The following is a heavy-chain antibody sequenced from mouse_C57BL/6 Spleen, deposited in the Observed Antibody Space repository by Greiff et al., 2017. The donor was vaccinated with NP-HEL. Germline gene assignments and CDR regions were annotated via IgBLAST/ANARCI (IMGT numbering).Heavy chain of an antibody. V-gene: IGHV8-12*01. CDR1: GFSLSTSGMG. J-gene: IGHJ4*01. CDR2: IYWDDDK. D-gene: IGHD1-1*01. Sequence: QVTLKVCGPGILQSSQTLSLTCSFSGFSLSTSGMGVSWIRQPSGKGLEWLAHIYWDDDKRYNPSLKRRLTISKDTSRNQVFLKITSVDTADTATYYCARGIYYYGSSYAMDYWGQGTSVTVSS. CDR3: ARGIYYYGSSYAMDY.